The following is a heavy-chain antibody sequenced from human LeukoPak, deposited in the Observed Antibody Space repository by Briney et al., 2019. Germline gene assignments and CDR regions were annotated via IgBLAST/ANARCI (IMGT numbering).Heavy chain of an antibody. CDR1: GYSISSAYY. D-gene: IGHD5-24*01. CDR2: INHSGST. V-gene: IGHV4-38-2*02. J-gene: IGHJ4*02. Sequence: SETLSLTCSVSGYSISSAYYWSWIRQPPGKGLEWIGEINHSGSTNYNPSLKSRVTISVDTSKNQFSLKLSSVTAADTAVYYCARDSGRDGYNFGEYYFDYWGQGTLVTVSS. CDR3: ARDSGRDGYNFGEYYFDY.